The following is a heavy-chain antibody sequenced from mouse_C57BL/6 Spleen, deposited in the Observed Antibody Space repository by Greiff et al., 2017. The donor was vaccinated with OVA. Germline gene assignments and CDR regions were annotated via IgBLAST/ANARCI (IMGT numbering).Heavy chain of an antibody. CDR1: GYTFTDYY. CDR2: INPYNGGT. Sequence: VQLQQSGPVLVKPGASVKMSCKASGYTFTDYYMNWVKQSHGKSLEWIGVINPYNGGTSYNQKFKGKATLTVDKSSSTAYMELNSLTSEDSAVYYCARGGLGLYYYGYWGQGTSVTVSS. D-gene: IGHD1-1*01. V-gene: IGHV1-19*01. CDR3: ARGGLGLYYYGY. J-gene: IGHJ4*01.